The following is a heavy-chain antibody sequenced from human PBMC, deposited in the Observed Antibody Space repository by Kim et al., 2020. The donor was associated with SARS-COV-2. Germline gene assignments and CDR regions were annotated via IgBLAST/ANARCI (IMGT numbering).Heavy chain of an antibody. CDR3: ARDRKPNSSGWYLASSWFDP. CDR1: GYTFTGYY. Sequence: ASVKVSCKASGYTFTGYYMHWVRQAPGQGLEWMGRINPNSGGTNYAQKFQGRVTMTRDTSISTAYMELSRLRSDDTAVYYCARDRKPNSSGWYLASSWFDPWGQGTLVTVSS. V-gene: IGHV1-2*06. D-gene: IGHD6-19*01. CDR2: INPNSGGT. J-gene: IGHJ5*02.